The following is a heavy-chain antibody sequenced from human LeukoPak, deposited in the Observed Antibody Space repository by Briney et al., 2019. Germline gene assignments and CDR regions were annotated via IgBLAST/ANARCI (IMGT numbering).Heavy chain of an antibody. Sequence: GGSLRLSCAASGFTFSNYWMHWVRQAPGKGLVWVSRLKSGGSYTAYADSVKGRFTISRDNARNTLYLQMNSLSAEDTAVYYCAREDWYLDSWGQGTLVTVSS. CDR2: LKSGGSYT. CDR1: GFTFSNYW. V-gene: IGHV3-74*01. J-gene: IGHJ4*02. D-gene: IGHD3/OR15-3a*01. CDR3: AREDWYLDS.